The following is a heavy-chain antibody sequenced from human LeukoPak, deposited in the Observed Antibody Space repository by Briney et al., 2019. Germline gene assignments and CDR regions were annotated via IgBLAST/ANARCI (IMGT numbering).Heavy chain of an antibody. CDR3: ARNPARHGNWFDP. CDR1: GGSISSGDYY. J-gene: IGHJ5*02. V-gene: IGHV4-30-4*01. CDR2: IYYSGST. Sequence: PSQTLSLTCTVSGGSISSGDYYWSWIRQPPGKGLEWIGYIYYSGSTYYNPSLKSRVTISVDTSKNQFSLKLSSVTAADTAVYYCARNPARHGNWFDPWGQGTLVTVSS.